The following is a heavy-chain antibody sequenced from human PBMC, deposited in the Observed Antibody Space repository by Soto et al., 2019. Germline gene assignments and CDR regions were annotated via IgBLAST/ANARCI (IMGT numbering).Heavy chain of an antibody. D-gene: IGHD3-3*01. CDR3: AREGYYDFRSGSYIPANWSEP. V-gene: IGHV1-18*04. CDR2: ISAYNGKT. CDR1: GYTFTSYG. J-gene: IGHJ5*02. Sequence: ASVNVSCKASGYTFTSYGISWVRQAPGQGLEWMGWISAYNGKTTYAQKSQGRVTLTTDTSTRTAYMELWSLRSDDTAVYYCAREGYYDFRSGSYIPANWSEPWGKGTMVNVSA.